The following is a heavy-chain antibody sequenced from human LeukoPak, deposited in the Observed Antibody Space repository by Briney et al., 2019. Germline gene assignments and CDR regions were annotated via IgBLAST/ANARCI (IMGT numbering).Heavy chain of an antibody. CDR3: ARDPTVTSAIDAFDI. V-gene: IGHV1-18*01. J-gene: IGHJ3*02. D-gene: IGHD4-17*01. CDR1: GYTFTNYG. CDR2: ISGYNGNT. Sequence: ASVKVSCKASGYTFTNYGLNWVRQAPGQGLEWMGWISGYNGNTNYAQKLQGRVTMTTDTSTSTAYMELRSLTSDDTAVYYCARDPTVTSAIDAFDIWGQGTMVTVSS.